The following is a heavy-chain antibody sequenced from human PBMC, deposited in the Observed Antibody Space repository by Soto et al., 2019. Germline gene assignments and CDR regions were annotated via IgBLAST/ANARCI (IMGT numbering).Heavy chain of an antibody. D-gene: IGHD2-8*02. CDR1: GYTFTGYY. CDR3: AREISGGGTLNWFDP. J-gene: IGHJ5*02. V-gene: IGHV1-2*02. CDR2: TNPNSGGT. Sequence: VASVKVSCKASGYTFTGYYMHWVRQAPGQGLEWMGWTNPNSGGTNYAQKFKGRVTMTRDTSSNTVYMDLSGLKSDDTAVFYCAREISGGGTLNWFDPWGQGTLVTVSS.